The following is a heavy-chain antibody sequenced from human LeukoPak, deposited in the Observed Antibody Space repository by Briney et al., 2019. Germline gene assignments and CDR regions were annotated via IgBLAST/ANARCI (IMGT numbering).Heavy chain of an antibody. V-gene: IGHV5-51*01. J-gene: IGHJ4*02. CDR3: ARPVAGTFDY. Sequence: GXVRQXXXXXLEWMGIIYPGDSETRYSPSFQGQVTISADKSISTAYLQWSSLKASDTAMYYCARPVAGTFDYWGQGTLVTVSS. D-gene: IGHD6-19*01. CDR2: IYPGDSET.